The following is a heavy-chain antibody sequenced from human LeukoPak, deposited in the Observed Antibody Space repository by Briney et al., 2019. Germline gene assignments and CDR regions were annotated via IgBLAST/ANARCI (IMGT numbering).Heavy chain of an antibody. CDR3: ARDMKPAAPHWFDP. CDR1: GFTFSDYY. V-gene: IGHV3-11*01. Sequence: GSLRLSCASSGFTFSDYYMSWIRQAPGKGLEWVSYISSSGSTIYYADSVKGRFTISRDNAKNSLYLQMNSLRAEDTAVYYCARDMKPAAPHWFDPWGQGTLVTVSS. J-gene: IGHJ5*02. D-gene: IGHD2-2*01. CDR2: ISSSGSTI.